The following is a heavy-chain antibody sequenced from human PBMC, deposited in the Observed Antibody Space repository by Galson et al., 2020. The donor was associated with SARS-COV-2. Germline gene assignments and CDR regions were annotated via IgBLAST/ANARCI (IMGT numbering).Heavy chain of an antibody. CDR2: VQSKTDGGTT. Sequence: GGYLRLSCAASGFTFSNAWMRWVRQAPGKGLEWVGRVQSKTDGGTTDYAAPVKGRFIISRDDSKNTLYLQMDSLKTEDTAVYYCTWTTVTLQWDFWGQGTQVTVSS. D-gene: IGHD4-17*01. V-gene: IGHV3-15*01. CDR1: GFTFSNAW. CDR3: TWTTVTLQWDF. J-gene: IGHJ4*02.